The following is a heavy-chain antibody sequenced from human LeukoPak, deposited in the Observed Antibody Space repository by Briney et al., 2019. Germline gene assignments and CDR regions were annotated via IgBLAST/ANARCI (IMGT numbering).Heavy chain of an antibody. CDR1: GGSISSSSYY. CDR2: IYHSGST. J-gene: IGHJ5*02. D-gene: IGHD3-9*01. Sequence: SETLSLTCTVSGGSISSSSYYWGWIRQPPGKGLEWIGSIYHSGSTYYNPSLKSRVTISVDTSKNQFSLKLSSVTAADTAVYYCARRYYDILTGYYTGWFDPWGQGTLVTVSS. CDR3: ARRYYDILTGYYTGWFDP. V-gene: IGHV4-39*01.